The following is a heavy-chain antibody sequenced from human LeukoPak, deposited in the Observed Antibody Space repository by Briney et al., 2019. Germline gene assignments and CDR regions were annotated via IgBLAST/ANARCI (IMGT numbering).Heavy chain of an antibody. CDR2: ISSSSSYI. V-gene: IGHV3-21*01. CDR3: ARDRGYYYMDV. Sequence: GGSLRLSCAASGFTFSSYGVNWVRQAPGKGLEWVSSISSSSSYIYYADSLKGRFTISRDNAKNSLYLQMNSLRAEDTAVYYCARDRGYYYMDVWGKGTTVTVSS. J-gene: IGHJ6*03. CDR1: GFTFSSYG. D-gene: IGHD3-10*01.